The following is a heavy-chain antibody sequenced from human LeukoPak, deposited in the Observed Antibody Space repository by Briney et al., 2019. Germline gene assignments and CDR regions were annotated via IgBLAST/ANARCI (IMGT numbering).Heavy chain of an antibody. CDR1: GGSISSYY. CDR3: ARRGYSYGKNYYMDV. D-gene: IGHD5-18*01. J-gene: IGHJ6*03. V-gene: IGHV4-59*01. CDR2: IYYSGST. Sequence: PSETLSLTCTVSGGSISSYYWSWIRQPPGKGLEWIGYIYYSGSTNYNPSLKSRVTISVDTSKNQFSPKLSSVTAADTAVYYCARRGYSYGKNYYMDVWGKGTTVTVSS.